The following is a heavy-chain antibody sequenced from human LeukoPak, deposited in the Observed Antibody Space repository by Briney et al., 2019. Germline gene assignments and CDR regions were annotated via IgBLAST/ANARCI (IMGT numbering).Heavy chain of an antibody. Sequence: SETLSLTCTVSGGSISSYYWSWIRQPPGKGLEWIGYIYYSGSTNYNPSLKSRVTISVDTSKNQFSLKLSSVTAADTAVYYCARALSRYDFWSGPRAEDAFDIWGQGTMVTVSS. D-gene: IGHD3-3*01. J-gene: IGHJ3*02. V-gene: IGHV4-59*01. CDR3: ARALSRYDFWSGPRAEDAFDI. CDR1: GGSISSYY. CDR2: IYYSGST.